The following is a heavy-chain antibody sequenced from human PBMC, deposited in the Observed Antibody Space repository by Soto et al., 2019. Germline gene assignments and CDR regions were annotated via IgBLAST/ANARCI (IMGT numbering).Heavy chain of an antibody. Sequence: SDTLSISCTVSGGSISSYYWSWIRQPPGKGLEWIGYIYYSGSTNYNPSLKSRVTISVDTSKNQFSLKLSSVTAADTAVYYCARGGVAGTTYTWGQATLVTVPS. CDR1: GGSISSYY. J-gene: IGHJ5*02. CDR3: ARGGVAGTTYT. V-gene: IGHV4-59*07. D-gene: IGHD6-19*01. CDR2: IYYSGST.